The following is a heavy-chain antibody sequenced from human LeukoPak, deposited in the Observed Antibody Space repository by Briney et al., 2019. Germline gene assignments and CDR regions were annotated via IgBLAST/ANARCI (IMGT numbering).Heavy chain of an antibody. CDR1: GGTFSSYA. V-gene: IGHV1-69*13. D-gene: IGHD3-22*01. J-gene: IGHJ5*02. CDR2: IIPIFGTA. CDR3: ARDPVLSYDSSGYNWFDP. Sequence: SVEVSCKASGGTFSSYAISWVRQAPGQGLEWMGGIIPIFGTANYAQKFQGRVTITADESTSTAYMELSSLRSEDTAVYYCARDPVLSYDSSGYNWFDPWGQGTLVTVSS.